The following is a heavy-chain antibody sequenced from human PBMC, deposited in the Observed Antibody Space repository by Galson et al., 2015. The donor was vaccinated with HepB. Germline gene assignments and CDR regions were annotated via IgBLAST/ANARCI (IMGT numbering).Heavy chain of an antibody. CDR1: GGSFSGYY. CDR3: ARGLYP. CDR2: INHSGST. V-gene: IGHV4-34*01. J-gene: IGHJ5*02. Sequence: LSLTCAVYGGSFSGYYWSWIRQPPGKGLEWIGEINHSGSTNYNPSLKSRVTISVDTSKNQFSLKLSSVTAADTAVYYCARGLYPWGQGTLVTVSS. D-gene: IGHD2-8*01.